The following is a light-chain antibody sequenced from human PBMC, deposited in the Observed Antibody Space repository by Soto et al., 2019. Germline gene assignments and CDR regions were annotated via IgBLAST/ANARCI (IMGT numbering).Light chain of an antibody. CDR2: GAS. Sequence: EIVLTQSPGTLSLSPGERATLSCRASQSVSSSYLAWYQQKPGQSPSLLIYGASSRATGIPDRFSGSGSGTDFTLTITRLEPDDLAVYYCQQYGTSPWTFGQGPKVDIK. CDR1: QSVSSSY. CDR3: QQYGTSPWT. J-gene: IGKJ1*01. V-gene: IGKV3-20*01.